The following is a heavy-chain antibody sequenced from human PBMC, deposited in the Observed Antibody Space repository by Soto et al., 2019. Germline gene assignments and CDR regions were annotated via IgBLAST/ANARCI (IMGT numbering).Heavy chain of an antibody. V-gene: IGHV1-18*01. Sequence: QVHLVQSGAEVKKPGASVKVSCKGSGYIFTTYGITWLRQAPGQGLELMGWIRAHNGNTNYAQKLQGRVTVTRYTSTSTADMELRNLSADDTAVYYGARGRNGDYWGQGALVTASS. CDR3: ARGRNGDY. D-gene: IGHD1-1*01. CDR2: IRAHNGNT. J-gene: IGHJ4*02. CDR1: GYIFTTYG.